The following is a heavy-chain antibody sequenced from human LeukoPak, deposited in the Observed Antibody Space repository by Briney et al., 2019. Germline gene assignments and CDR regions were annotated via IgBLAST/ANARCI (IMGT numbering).Heavy chain of an antibody. V-gene: IGHV3-21*06. Sequence: GGSLRLSCAASGFTFSSYDMNWVRQAPGKGLKWVSAISGSGTYIYYAESVKGRFTISRDNAKNSLYLQMDSLRVEDTAVYYCARFVGPATKQYFDYWGQGILVTVSS. CDR1: GFTFSSYD. D-gene: IGHD5-24*01. CDR2: ISGSGTYI. J-gene: IGHJ4*02. CDR3: ARFVGPATKQYFDY.